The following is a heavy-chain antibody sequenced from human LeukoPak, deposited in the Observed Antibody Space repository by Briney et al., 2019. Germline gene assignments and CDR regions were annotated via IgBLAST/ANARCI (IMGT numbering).Heavy chain of an antibody. CDR2: INPSGGST. J-gene: IGHJ6*02. D-gene: IGHD5-24*01. CDR3: ARDLSEMATEYGMDV. CDR1: GYTFTSYY. Sequence: GASVKVSCKASGYTFTSYYMHWVRQAPGQGLEWMGIINPSGGSTSYAQKFQGRVTITRDTSASTAYMELSSLRSEDTAVYYCARDLSEMATEYGMDVWGQGTTVTVSS. V-gene: IGHV1-46*01.